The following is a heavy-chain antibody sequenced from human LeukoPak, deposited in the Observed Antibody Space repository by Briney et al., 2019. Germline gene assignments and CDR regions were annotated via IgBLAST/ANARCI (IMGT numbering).Heavy chain of an antibody. Sequence: GGSLRLSCAASGFTFDDYAMHWVRQAPGKGLEWVSGVSWNSGSIGYADSVKGRFTISRDNAKNSLYLQMNSLRAEDTAVYYCARDTVYDFWSGYRPPDAFDIWGQGTMVTVSS. CDR1: GFTFDDYA. V-gene: IGHV3-9*01. J-gene: IGHJ3*02. D-gene: IGHD3-3*01. CDR3: ARDTVYDFWSGYRPPDAFDI. CDR2: VSWNSGSI.